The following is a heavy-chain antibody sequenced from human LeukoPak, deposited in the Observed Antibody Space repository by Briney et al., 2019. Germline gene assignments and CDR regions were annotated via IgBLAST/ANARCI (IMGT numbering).Heavy chain of an antibody. Sequence: SETLSLTCTVSGGSISSGSYYWGWIRQPAGKGLEWIGRIYTSGSTNYNPSLKSRFTISVDTSKNQFSLKLSSVTAADTAVYYCASWVLSGYFDYWGQGTLVTVSS. CDR1: GGSISSGSYY. CDR2: IYTSGST. D-gene: IGHD2-15*01. J-gene: IGHJ4*02. V-gene: IGHV4-61*02. CDR3: ASWVLSGYFDY.